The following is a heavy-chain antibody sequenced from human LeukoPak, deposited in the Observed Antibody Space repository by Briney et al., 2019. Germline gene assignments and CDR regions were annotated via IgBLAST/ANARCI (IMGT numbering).Heavy chain of an antibody. V-gene: IGHV3-53*01. Sequence: GGSLRLSCAASGFTVSSNYMTWVRQAPGKGLEWVSVIYSGGSTYYADSVKGRFTISRDNSKNTLYLQMNSLRPEDTAVYYCAKDSHWILFDDWGQGTLVTVSS. CDR1: GFTVSSNY. J-gene: IGHJ4*02. CDR3: AKDSHWILFDD. D-gene: IGHD2-2*03. CDR2: IYSGGST.